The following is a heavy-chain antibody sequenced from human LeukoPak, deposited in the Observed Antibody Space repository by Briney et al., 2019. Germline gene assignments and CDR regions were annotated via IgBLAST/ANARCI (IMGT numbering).Heavy chain of an antibody. D-gene: IGHD2-21*01. CDR3: ALFRGTKYFQH. J-gene: IGHJ1*01. V-gene: IGHV3-23*01. CDR2: IISSGGDT. Sequence: PGGSLRLSCAASGFTFSSYAMSWVRQAPGKGLEWVSAIISSGGDTYYADSVKGRFTISRDNSKNTLYLQMNSLRAEDTAVYYCALFRGTKYFQHWGQGTLVTVSS. CDR1: GFTFSSYA.